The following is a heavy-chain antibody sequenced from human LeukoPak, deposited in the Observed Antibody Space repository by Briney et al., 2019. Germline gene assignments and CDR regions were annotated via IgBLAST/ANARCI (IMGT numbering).Heavy chain of an antibody. CDR1: GFTFSRYW. V-gene: IGHV3-74*01. Sequence: PGGSLRLSCAASGFTFSRYWMRWVRQAPGKGLVWVSRIYSDGSSTNYADSVKGRFTISRDNAKNTLYLQMNSLRAEDTAVYYCARDRSSLGLWFGELRNWGQGTLVTVSS. CDR2: IYSDGSST. J-gene: IGHJ4*02. D-gene: IGHD3-10*01. CDR3: ARDRSSLGLWFGELRN.